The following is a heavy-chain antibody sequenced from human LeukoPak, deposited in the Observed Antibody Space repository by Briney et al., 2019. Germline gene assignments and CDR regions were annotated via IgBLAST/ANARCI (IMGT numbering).Heavy chain of an antibody. J-gene: IGHJ5*02. V-gene: IGHV3-7*01. CDR3: LRDYGGS. D-gene: IGHD4-23*01. Sequence: GGSLRLSCAASGFTFSSYSMNWVRQAPGKGLEWVANINKEGSEKYYVDSVKGRFTISRDNAENSLYLQMNSLRAEDTAVYYCLRDYGGSWGQGTLVTVSS. CDR1: GFTFSSYS. CDR2: INKEGSEK.